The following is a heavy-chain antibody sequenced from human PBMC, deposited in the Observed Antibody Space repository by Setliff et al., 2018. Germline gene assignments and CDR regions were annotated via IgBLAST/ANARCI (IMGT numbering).Heavy chain of an antibody. CDR3: VRDLHWGFDY. CDR1: GFTFGDFA. Sequence: GGSLRLSCAASGFTFGDFAMTWVRQAQGKGLEWVSGIGGRGISTYYADSVKGRFTISRDNVKNSLFLQMNSLRAEDTAVYYCVRDLHWGFDYWGLGTLVTVSS. J-gene: IGHJ4*02. V-gene: IGHV3-23*01. D-gene: IGHD7-27*01. CDR2: IGGRGIST.